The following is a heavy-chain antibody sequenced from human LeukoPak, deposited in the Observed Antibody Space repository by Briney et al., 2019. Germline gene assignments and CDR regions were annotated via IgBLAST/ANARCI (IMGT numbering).Heavy chain of an antibody. Sequence: ASVKVSCKASGYTFTSHAMSWVRQAPGQGLEWMGALIPSFGTTNYTQRFQGRLQITTDDSTATAYMELSSLRSEDTAVYYCAGGDPFNYYMDVWGKGTTVTV. CDR2: LIPSFGTT. J-gene: IGHJ6*03. CDR1: GYTFTSHA. V-gene: IGHV1-69*05. CDR3: AGGDPFNYYMDV. D-gene: IGHD2-21*01.